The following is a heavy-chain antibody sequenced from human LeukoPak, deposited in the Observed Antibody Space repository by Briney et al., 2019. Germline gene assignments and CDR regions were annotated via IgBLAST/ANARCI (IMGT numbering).Heavy chain of an antibody. V-gene: IGHV4-39*01. CDR2: IYSGGST. D-gene: IGHD2-8*02. Sequence: SETLSVTCTASGGSIISRIYYWDWIRQSPGKGLEWIGNIYSGGSTYYTPSLKSRVTISVAPSKNQFSPKLSSVTAADTAIYFCARHSRNGSGGLENAFAVSGRATMLTVSS. J-gene: IGHJ3*01. CDR1: GGSIISRIYY. CDR3: ARHSRNGSGGLENAFAV.